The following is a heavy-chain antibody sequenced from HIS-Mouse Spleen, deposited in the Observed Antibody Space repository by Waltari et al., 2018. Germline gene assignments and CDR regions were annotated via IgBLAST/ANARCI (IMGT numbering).Heavy chain of an antibody. CDR1: GGSFSGYY. V-gene: IGHV4-34*01. J-gene: IGHJ2*01. Sequence: QVQLQQWGAGLLKPSETLSLTCAVYGGSFSGYYWSWIRQPPGKGLEWIGEITHSGSTNYNPSLKSRVTISVDTSKNQCSLKLSSVTAADTAVYYCARVRTGDPSYWYFDLWGRGTLVTVSS. CDR3: ARVRTGDPSYWYFDL. D-gene: IGHD7-27*01. CDR2: ITHSGST.